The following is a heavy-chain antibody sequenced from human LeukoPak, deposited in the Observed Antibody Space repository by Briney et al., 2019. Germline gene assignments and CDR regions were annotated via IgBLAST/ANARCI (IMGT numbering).Heavy chain of an antibody. Sequence: ASVKVSCKASGGTFNSYAISWVRQAPGQGLEWMGGIIPMSDTANYPQKFQDRLTMTSDTSTSTVYMELNSLRSEDTAVYFCARVGVTAATADYWGQGTLVTVSS. CDR2: IIPMSDTA. D-gene: IGHD6-25*01. CDR1: GGTFNSYA. CDR3: ARVGVTAATADY. V-gene: IGHV1-69*05. J-gene: IGHJ4*02.